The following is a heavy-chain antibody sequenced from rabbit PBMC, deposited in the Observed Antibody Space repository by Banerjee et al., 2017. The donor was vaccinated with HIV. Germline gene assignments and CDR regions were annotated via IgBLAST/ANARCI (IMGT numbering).Heavy chain of an antibody. CDR1: GFSFSSNYY. Sequence: QEQLVESGGGLVQPEGSLTLTCTASGFSFSSNYYMCWVRQAPGKGLEWIACIHSSSGSTYYASWAKGRFTISKTSSTTVTLQMTSLTAADAATYFCARGGNTAGDGAALWGQGTLVTVS. D-gene: IGHD7-1*01. V-gene: IGHV1S45*01. CDR3: ARGGNTAGDGAAL. J-gene: IGHJ6*01. CDR2: IHSSSGST.